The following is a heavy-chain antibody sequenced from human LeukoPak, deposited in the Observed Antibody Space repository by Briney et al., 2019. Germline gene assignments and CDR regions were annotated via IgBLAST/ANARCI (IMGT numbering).Heavy chain of an antibody. V-gene: IGHV4-39*01. CDR3: ARSPGRYCSSTSCFYYYYYGMDV. J-gene: IGHJ6*02. D-gene: IGHD2-2*01. CDR1: GGSISSSSYY. CDR2: IYYSGST. Sequence: SETLSLTCTVSGGSISSSSYYWGWIRQPPGKGLEWIGSIYYSGSTYYNPSLKSRVTISVDTSKNQFSLKLSSVTAADTAVYYCARSPGRYCSSTSCFYYYYYGMDVWGQGTTVTVSS.